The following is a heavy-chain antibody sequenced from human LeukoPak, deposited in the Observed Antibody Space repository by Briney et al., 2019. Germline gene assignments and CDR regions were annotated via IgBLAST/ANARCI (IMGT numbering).Heavy chain of an antibody. V-gene: IGHV4-39*07. CDR3: ARFYYDILTGSGIGMDV. D-gene: IGHD3-9*01. CDR2: IYYSGST. J-gene: IGHJ6*02. CDR1: GGSISSSSYY. Sequence: PSETLSLTCTVSGGSISSSSYYWGWIRQPPGKGLEWIGSIYYSGSTYYNPSLKSRVTISVDTSKNQFSLKLSSVTAADTAVYYCARFYYDILTGSGIGMDVWGQGTTVTVSS.